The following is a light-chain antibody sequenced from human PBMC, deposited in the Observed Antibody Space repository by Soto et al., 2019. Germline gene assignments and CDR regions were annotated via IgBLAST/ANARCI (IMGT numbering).Light chain of an antibody. Sequence: DIQLTQSPSFLPASVGDRVTITCRASQGISSYLAWYQQKPGKAPKLLLYAASTLQSGVPSRFSGSGSGTEFTLTIGSLQPEDFATYYCQQHNSYPRAVGQGTKLEIK. J-gene: IGKJ2*01. CDR1: QGISSY. V-gene: IGKV1-9*01. CDR2: AAS. CDR3: QQHNSYPRA.